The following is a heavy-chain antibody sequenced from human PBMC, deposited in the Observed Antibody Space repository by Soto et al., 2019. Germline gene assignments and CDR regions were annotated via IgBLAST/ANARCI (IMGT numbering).Heavy chain of an antibody. J-gene: IGHJ5*02. D-gene: IGHD3-3*02. Sequence: QVQLVQPGAEVRKPGASVKVSCKASGDIFTNFDFNWVRQATGQGLEWIGWMRANSGDTGHDQKCQGRARMTRDTSMSTAYMELSSLRAEDTAVYYCARYIYGQGFQAWGQGTLVFVSS. V-gene: IGHV1-8*01. CDR1: GDIFTNFD. CDR2: MRANSGDT. CDR3: ARYIYGQGFQA.